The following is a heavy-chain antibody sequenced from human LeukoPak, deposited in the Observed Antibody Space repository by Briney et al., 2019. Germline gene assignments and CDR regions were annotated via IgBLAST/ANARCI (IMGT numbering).Heavy chain of an antibody. CDR2: ISTSSSYI. CDR1: GFTFSKYI. D-gene: IGHD4-17*01. V-gene: IGHV3-21*01. Sequence: GGSLRLSCAASGFTFSKYIMNWVRQAPGKGLEWVSSISTSSSYIYYADSVKGRFTISRNNAKNSLYLRMNSLRAEDTAIYYCARTDDYGDSGGSGVYSAFDYWGQGTLVTVSS. J-gene: IGHJ4*02. CDR3: ARTDDYGDSGGSGVYSAFDY.